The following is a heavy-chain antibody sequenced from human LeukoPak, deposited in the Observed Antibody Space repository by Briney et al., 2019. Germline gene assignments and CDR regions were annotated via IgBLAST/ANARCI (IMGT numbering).Heavy chain of an antibody. CDR2: IKQDGSEK. Sequence: PGGSLRLSCAASGFTFSSYWMSWVRQAPGKGLEWVTNIKQDGSEKYYVDSVKGRFTISRDNAKNSLYLQMNSLSAEDTAVYYCAKASNILTGYPFDHWGQGTLVTVSS. CDR1: GFTFSSYW. J-gene: IGHJ4*01. V-gene: IGHV3-7*05. D-gene: IGHD3-9*01. CDR3: AKASNILTGYPFDH.